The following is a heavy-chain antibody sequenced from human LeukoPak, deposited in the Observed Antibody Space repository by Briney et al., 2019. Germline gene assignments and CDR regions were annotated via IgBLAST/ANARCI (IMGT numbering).Heavy chain of an antibody. D-gene: IGHD3-9*01. CDR1: GYTFPSYG. J-gene: IGHJ5*02. Sequence: VQVSCKASGYTFPSYGISWARQAPGQGLEWMGWISAYNGNTNYAQKLQGRVTMTTDTSTSTAYMELRSLRSDDTAVYYCARRSVRYFDWDNWFDPWGQGTLVTVSS. V-gene: IGHV1-18*01. CDR2: ISAYNGNT. CDR3: ARRSVRYFDWDNWFDP.